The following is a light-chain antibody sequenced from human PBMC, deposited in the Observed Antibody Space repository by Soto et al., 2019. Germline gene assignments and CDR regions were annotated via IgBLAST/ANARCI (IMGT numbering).Light chain of an antibody. Sequence: DMHMTQSPSSLSASVGDRVTITCQASQDIKMYLNWYQQKPGKAPKLLISCASSLETGVPSRFSGSGSGIHFTFTISSLQPQDIATNYWHPYHSVPVPFGPGTKVDIK. V-gene: IGKV1-33*01. CDR1: QDIKMY. CDR2: CAS. J-gene: IGKJ3*01. CDR3: HPYHSVPVP.